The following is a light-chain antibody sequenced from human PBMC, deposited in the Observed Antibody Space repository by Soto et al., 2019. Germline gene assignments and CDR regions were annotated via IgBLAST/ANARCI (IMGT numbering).Light chain of an antibody. Sequence: DIQLTQSPSFLSASVGDRVTVSCRASQDISTSLAWFQQKAGKVPQLLVYPASTLQDGVPSRFSGSGSGTYFTLTINNPQAEDFATYYCQHLRTYPFSFGQGTKVDIK. CDR1: QDISTS. J-gene: IGKJ2*03. CDR2: PAS. V-gene: IGKV1-9*01. CDR3: QHLRTYPFS.